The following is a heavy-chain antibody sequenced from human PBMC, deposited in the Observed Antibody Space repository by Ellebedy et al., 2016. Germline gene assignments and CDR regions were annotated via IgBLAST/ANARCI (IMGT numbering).Heavy chain of an antibody. V-gene: IGHV3-7*01. CDR3: GAGGGWLSDY. CDR2: IKQDGSQK. Sequence: GESLKISCAASGFTFSDYYMTWVRQAPGKGLAWVASIKQDGSQKDYVDSVKGRFTISRDNAKGSLYLQMTRLRVEDTAVYYCGAGGGWLSDYWGQGTLVTVSS. J-gene: IGHJ4*02. D-gene: IGHD6-19*01. CDR1: GFTFSDYY.